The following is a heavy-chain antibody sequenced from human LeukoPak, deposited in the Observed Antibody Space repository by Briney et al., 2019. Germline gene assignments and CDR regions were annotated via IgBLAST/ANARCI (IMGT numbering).Heavy chain of an antibody. CDR3: ARGLDAVAGTPFDY. D-gene: IGHD6-19*01. CDR2: INHSGST. Sequence: SETLSLTCAVHGGSFSGYYWSWIRQPPRKGLAWIGEINHSGSTNYNPSLKSRVTISVDTSKNQFSLKLSSVTAADTAVYYCARGLDAVAGTPFDYWGQGTLVTVSS. CDR1: GGSFSGYY. J-gene: IGHJ4*02. V-gene: IGHV4-34*01.